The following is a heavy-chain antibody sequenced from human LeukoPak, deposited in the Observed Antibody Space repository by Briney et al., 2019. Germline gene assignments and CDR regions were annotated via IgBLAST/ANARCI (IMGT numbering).Heavy chain of an antibody. J-gene: IGHJ6*03. V-gene: IGHV3-15*01. CDR1: GFTFSNAW. CDR3: ARESDSSSWPGEYYYYMDV. CDR2: IKSKTDGGTT. D-gene: IGHD6-13*01. Sequence: GGSLRLSCAASGFTFSNAWMSWVRQAPGKGLEWVGRIKSKTDGGTTDYAAPVKGRFTISRDDSKNTLYLQMNSLKTEDTAVYYCARESDSSSWPGEYYYYMDVWGKGTTVTVSS.